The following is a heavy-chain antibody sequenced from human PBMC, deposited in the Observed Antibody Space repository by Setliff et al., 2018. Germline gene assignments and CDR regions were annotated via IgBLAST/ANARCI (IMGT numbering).Heavy chain of an antibody. V-gene: IGHV3-33*01. Sequence: GGSLRLSCAASAVSFSDFGMHWVRQAPGKGLEWVGTIWYDGSHKYYADSVKGRFTISRDNAKNSLFLQMNSLRVEDTAIYYCARLRAPGSHGLDPWGQGTLVTVSS. CDR1: AVSFSDFG. J-gene: IGHJ5*02. D-gene: IGHD3-10*01. CDR3: ARLRAPGSHGLDP. CDR2: IWYDGSHK.